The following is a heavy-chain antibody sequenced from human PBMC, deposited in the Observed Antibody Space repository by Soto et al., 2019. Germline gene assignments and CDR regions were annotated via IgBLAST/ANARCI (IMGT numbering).Heavy chain of an antibody. Sequence: SETLSLTCTVSDASVWSDSYFWTWIRQPPGKGLEWIAYISHTGDTNYNPSLKSRVTISIDTSRNQFSLTVTSVTAADTAVYFCARIVVGVTVDLWGQGSLVTVSS. CDR2: ISHTGDT. CDR1: DASVWSDSYF. D-gene: IGHD1-26*01. CDR3: ARIVVGVTVDL. V-gene: IGHV4-61*01. J-gene: IGHJ4*02.